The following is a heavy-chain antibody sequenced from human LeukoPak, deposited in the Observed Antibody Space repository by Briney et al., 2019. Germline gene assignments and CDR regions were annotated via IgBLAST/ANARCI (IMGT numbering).Heavy chain of an antibody. CDR2: IYSTGST. CDR3: ARDQWEVRRGLVGGMDV. Sequence: SENLSLTCTVTGGFHRNYFWRWIRPPPAKGLEGIGYIYSTGSTNSNPSLKSRVTISVDTSQNQFSLKLTSVTAADTAVYYCARDQWEVRRGLVGGMDVWGQGTTVTVSS. CDR1: GGFHRNYF. D-gene: IGHD1-26*01. V-gene: IGHV4-59*01. J-gene: IGHJ6*02.